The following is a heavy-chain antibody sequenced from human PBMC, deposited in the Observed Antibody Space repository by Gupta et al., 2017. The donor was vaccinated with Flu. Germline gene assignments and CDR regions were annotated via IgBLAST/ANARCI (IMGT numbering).Heavy chain of an antibody. J-gene: IGHJ3*02. CDR3: ARRLDYTSWDDVFDI. Sequence: QAPGQRLEWMGWINTDNGNTKYSQKFQGRVTITRDTSASTVYLELSSLRSEDTALYYCARRLDYTSWDDVFDIWGQGTMDTVSS. CDR2: INTDNGNT. D-gene: IGHD3-3*01. V-gene: IGHV1-3*04.